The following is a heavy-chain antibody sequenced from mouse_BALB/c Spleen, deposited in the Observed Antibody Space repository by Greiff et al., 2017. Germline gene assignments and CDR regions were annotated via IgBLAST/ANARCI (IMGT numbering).Heavy chain of an antibody. D-gene: IGHD2-4*01. CDR1: GFTFSSYA. CDR2: ISSGGST. V-gene: IGHV5-6-5*01. Sequence: DVKLVESGGGLVKPGGSLKLSCAASGFTFSSYAMSWVRQTPEKRLEWVASISSGGSTYYPDSVKGRFTISRDNARNILYLQMSSLRSEDTAMYYCARGGIYYDYLDYWGQGTTLTVSS. CDR3: ARGGIYYDYLDY. J-gene: IGHJ2*01.